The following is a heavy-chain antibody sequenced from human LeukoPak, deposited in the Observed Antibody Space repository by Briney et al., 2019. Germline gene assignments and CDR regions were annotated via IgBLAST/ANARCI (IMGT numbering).Heavy chain of an antibody. Sequence: PGGSLRLSCEASGFTFSNSWMTWVRQTPGKGLEWVANIKTDGSERYYVDSVRGRFTISRDNAKNSLYLQMNSLRAEDTAVYYCARERAFGLWFGDPGRAFDIWGQGTMVTVSS. CDR1: GFTFSNSW. CDR2: IKTDGSER. V-gene: IGHV3-7*03. D-gene: IGHD3-10*01. J-gene: IGHJ3*02. CDR3: ARERAFGLWFGDPGRAFDI.